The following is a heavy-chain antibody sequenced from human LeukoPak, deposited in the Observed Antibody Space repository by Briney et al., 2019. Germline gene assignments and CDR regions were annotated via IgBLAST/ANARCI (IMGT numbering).Heavy chain of an antibody. D-gene: IGHD4-17*01. V-gene: IGHV4-59*01. CDR1: GGSISSSY. J-gene: IGHJ2*01. CDR3: ARDYGDIPPDWYYDL. Sequence: SETLSLTCTVSGGSISSSYWIWIRQPPGKGLEWIGYIYYTGSTTYNPSLKSRVTISVDTSKNQFSLKLRSVTAADTAVYYCARDYGDIPPDWYYDLWGRGTLVTVSS. CDR2: IYYTGST.